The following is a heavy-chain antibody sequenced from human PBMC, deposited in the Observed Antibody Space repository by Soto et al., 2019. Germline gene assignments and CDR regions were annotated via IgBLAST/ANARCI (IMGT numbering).Heavy chain of an antibody. CDR2: IKQDGSEK. CDR3: AREREGSFDY. J-gene: IGHJ4*02. V-gene: IGHV3-7*01. D-gene: IGHD1-26*01. Sequence: PGGSLRLSCAASGFTFSSYWMSWVRQAPGKGLEWVDNIKQDGSEKYYVDSVKGRFTISRDNAKNALYLQMNSLRGEDTAVYYCAREREGSFDYWGQGTLVTVSS. CDR1: GFTFSSYW.